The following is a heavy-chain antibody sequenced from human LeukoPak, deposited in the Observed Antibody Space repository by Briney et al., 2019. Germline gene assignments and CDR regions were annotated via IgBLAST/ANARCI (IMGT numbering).Heavy chain of an antibody. CDR2: IYYSGST. CDR1: GGSISSSSYY. CDR3: ASIIEDCSSTSCYNPYFDY. V-gene: IGHV4-39*01. D-gene: IGHD2-2*02. Sequence: SETLSLTCTVSGGSISSSSYYWGWIRQPPGKGLEWIGSIYYSGSTYHNPSLKSRVTISVDTSKNQFSLKLSSVTAADTAVYYCASIIEDCSSTSCYNPYFDYWGQGTLVTVSS. J-gene: IGHJ4*02.